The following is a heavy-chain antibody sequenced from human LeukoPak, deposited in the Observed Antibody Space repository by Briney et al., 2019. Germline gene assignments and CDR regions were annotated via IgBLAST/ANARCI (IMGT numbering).Heavy chain of an antibody. CDR1: GFTFSSYV. D-gene: IGHD6-19*01. V-gene: IGHV3-30-3*01. CDR2: ISYDGSNK. CDR3: ASWPPQEYSSEGY. Sequence: GGSLRLSCAASGFTFSSYVMHWVRQAPGKGLEWVAVISYDGSNKYYADSVKGRFTISRDNSKNTLYLQMNSLRAEDTAVYYCASWPPQEYSSEGYWGQGTLVTVSS. J-gene: IGHJ4*02.